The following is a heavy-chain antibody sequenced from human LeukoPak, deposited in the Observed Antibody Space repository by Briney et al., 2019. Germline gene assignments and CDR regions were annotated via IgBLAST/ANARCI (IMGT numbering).Heavy chain of an antibody. CDR2: INHSEST. CDR3: ARSKVTAYSYSSLDV. D-gene: IGHD2-21*02. J-gene: IGHJ6*04. V-gene: IGHV4-34*01. Sequence: SETLSLTCAVYGGSFSSGYYWSWIRHSPGKGLEWIGEINHSESTIYSPSLRSRVTISVDTSKKHFSLKLSSVTAADTGLYYCARSKVTAYSYSSLDVWGKGTTVTVSS. CDR1: GGSFSSGYY.